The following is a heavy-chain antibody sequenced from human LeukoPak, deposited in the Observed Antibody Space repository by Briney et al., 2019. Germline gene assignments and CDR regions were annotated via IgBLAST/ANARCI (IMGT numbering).Heavy chain of an antibody. J-gene: IGHJ4*02. V-gene: IGHV4-39*07. CDR1: GGSISSSSYY. D-gene: IGHD2-2*02. Sequence: SETLSLTCTVSGGSISSSSYYWGWIRQPPGKGLEWIGSIYYSGSTYYNPSLKSRVTISVDTSENQFSLKLSSVTAADTAVYYCARGGDLGYCSSTSCYSSSWYLRGTYYYFDYWGQGTLVTVPS. CDR2: IYYSGST. CDR3: ARGGDLGYCSSTSCYSSSWYLRGTYYYFDY.